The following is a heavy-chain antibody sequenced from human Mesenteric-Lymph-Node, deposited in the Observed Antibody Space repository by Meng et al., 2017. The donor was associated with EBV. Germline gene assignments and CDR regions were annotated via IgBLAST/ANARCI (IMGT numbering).Heavy chain of an antibody. J-gene: IGHJ4*02. D-gene: IGHD3-16*02. CDR3: ARITFGGAIGD. V-gene: IGHV4-4*02. CDR1: SGSISNSNW. Sequence: QGQLQESGPGLVKPSGTLSLTGAVSSGSISNSNWWSWVRQPPGKGLQWIGEIFHSGGTNYNPSLKSRVTISVDKSKNQFSLKVNSLTAADTAVYYCARITFGGAIGDWGQGTLVTVSS. CDR2: IFHSGGT.